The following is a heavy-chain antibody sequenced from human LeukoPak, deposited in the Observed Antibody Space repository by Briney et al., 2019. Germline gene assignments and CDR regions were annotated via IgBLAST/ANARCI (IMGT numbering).Heavy chain of an antibody. CDR2: IYYSGST. CDR3: ARGYCSGGSCYLYYFDY. CDR1: GGSISSYY. V-gene: IGHV4-59*01. Sequence: SETLSLTCTVSGGSISSYYWSWIRQPPGKGLEWIGYIYYSGSTNCNPSLKSRVTISVDTSKNQFSLKLSSVTAADTAVYYCARGYCSGGSCYLYYFDYWGQGTLVTVSS. D-gene: IGHD2-15*01. J-gene: IGHJ4*02.